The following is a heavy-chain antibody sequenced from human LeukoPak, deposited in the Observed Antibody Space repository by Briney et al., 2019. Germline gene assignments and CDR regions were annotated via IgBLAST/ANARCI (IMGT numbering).Heavy chain of an antibody. CDR3: ARHIDWKLDY. J-gene: IGHJ4*02. V-gene: IGHV3-7*01. CDR1: GFTFSSYW. Sequence: GGSLSLSCAPSGFTFSSYWMTWVRQAPGKGLEWVANIKQDGSEEYNVDSVKGRFTIFKDNAKNSLYLQMNSLRAEDTAVYYCARHIDWKLDYWGQGTLVTVSS. D-gene: IGHD1-1*01. CDR2: IKQDGSEE.